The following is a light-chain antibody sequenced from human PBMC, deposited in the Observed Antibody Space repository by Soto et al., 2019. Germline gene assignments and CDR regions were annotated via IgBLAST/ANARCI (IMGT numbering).Light chain of an antibody. CDR3: QHYYSYSGT. CDR1: QTISSG. J-gene: IGKJ1*01. CDR2: KES. V-gene: IGKV1-5*03. Sequence: DIQMTQSPSTLSGSVGDRVTITCRASQTISSGLAWDEQKPGKAPTLLLYKESTIKSGVPPRCCGGGSWTTVTPPIISLQPDDFAADYCQHYYSYSGTFGQGTKVDIK.